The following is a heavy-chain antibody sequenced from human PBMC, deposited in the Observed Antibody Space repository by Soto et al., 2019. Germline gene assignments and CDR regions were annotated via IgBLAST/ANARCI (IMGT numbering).Heavy chain of an antibody. J-gene: IGHJ6*02. CDR2: IGTAGDT. Sequence: PGGSLRLSCAASGFTFSSYDMHWVRQATGKGLEWVSAIGTAGDTYYPGSVKGRFTISRENAKNSLYLQMNSLRAEDTAVYYCARDKRGGIAVAGKTDYGMDVWGQGTTVTVSS. CDR1: GFTFSSYD. CDR3: ARDKRGGIAVAGKTDYGMDV. V-gene: IGHV3-13*01. D-gene: IGHD6-19*01.